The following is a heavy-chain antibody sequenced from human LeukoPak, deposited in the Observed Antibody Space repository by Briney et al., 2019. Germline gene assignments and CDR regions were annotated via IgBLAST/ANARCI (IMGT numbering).Heavy chain of an antibody. CDR3: AKERAAADYYFDY. CDR2: ISGSGGSA. J-gene: IGHJ4*02. V-gene: IGHV3-23*01. D-gene: IGHD6-13*01. Sequence: GSLRLSCAASGFTFSSYAMGWVRQAPGKGLEWVSAISGSGGSAYYADSVKGRYTISRDNSKNTLYLQMNSLRAEDTAVYYCAKERAAADYYFDYWGQGTLVTVSS. CDR1: GFTFSSYA.